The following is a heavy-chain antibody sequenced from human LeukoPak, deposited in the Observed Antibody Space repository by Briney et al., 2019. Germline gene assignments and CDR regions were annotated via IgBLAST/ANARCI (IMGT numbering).Heavy chain of an antibody. CDR3: ARAPSYGSPYWFDP. D-gene: IGHD5-18*01. CDR2: INPNSGGT. CDR1: GYTFTGYY. Sequence: GASVKVSCKASGYTFTGYYMHWVRQAPGQGLEWMGWINPNSGGTNYAQKFQGRVTMTRDTSISTAYMELSRLRSDDTAVYYCARAPSYGSPYWFDPWGQGTLDTVSS. V-gene: IGHV1-2*02. J-gene: IGHJ5*02.